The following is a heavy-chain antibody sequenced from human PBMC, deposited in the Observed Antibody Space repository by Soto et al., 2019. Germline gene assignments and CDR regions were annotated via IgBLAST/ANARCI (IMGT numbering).Heavy chain of an antibody. D-gene: IGHD2-2*01. V-gene: IGHV1-18*04. CDR3: ARDGYCSSKSCYRDGWFDP. CDR1: GYTFTSYG. Sequence: ASVKVSCKASGYTFTSYGISWVRQAPGQGLEWMGWISAYNGNTNYAQKLQGRVTMTTDTSTSTAYMELRSLRSDDTAVYYCARDGYCSSKSCYRDGWFDPWGQGTLVTVSS. J-gene: IGHJ5*02. CDR2: ISAYNGNT.